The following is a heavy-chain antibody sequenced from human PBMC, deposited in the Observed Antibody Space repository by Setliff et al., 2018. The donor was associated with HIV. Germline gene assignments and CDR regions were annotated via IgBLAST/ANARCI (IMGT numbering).Heavy chain of an antibody. CDR3: ARGSTDYYYNSVYSELDH. V-gene: IGHV3-13*01. J-gene: IGHJ4*02. CDR1: GFTFRNYD. D-gene: IGHD3-22*01. Sequence: PGGSLRLSCAVSGFTFRNYDMHWVRQAPGKGLEWVSGIGTVGDTYYPDSVKGRSTISREDAKDSLYLQMNSLRAGDTAVYYCARGSTDYYYNSVYSELDHWGRGTLVTVSS. CDR2: IGTVGDT.